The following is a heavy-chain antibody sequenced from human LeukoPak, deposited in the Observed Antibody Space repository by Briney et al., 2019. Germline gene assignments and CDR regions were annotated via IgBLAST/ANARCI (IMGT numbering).Heavy chain of an antibody. CDR2: INQDGSEK. Sequence: PGGSLRLSCVASGFTFSSYWMSWVRQAPGKGLEWVANINQDGSEKYDVDSAKGRFTISRDNAKNSLYLQMKSLRVEDTAMYYCARVGGGDGSGWSTTDYRGQGTLVTISS. CDR1: GFTFSSYW. V-gene: IGHV3-7*04. CDR3: ARVGGGDGSGWSTTDY. D-gene: IGHD6-19*01. J-gene: IGHJ4*02.